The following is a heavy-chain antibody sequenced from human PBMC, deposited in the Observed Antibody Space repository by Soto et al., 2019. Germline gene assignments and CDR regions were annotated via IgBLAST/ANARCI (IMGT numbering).Heavy chain of an antibody. J-gene: IGHJ4*02. V-gene: IGHV4-34*01. Sequence: SETLSLTCAVYGGSFSGYYWTWIRQPPGTGLEWIGEINHSGSTNYNPSLKSRVTISVDASKNQFSLKLTSVTAADTAGYYCARDKITSLFDYWGQGTLVTGSS. D-gene: IGHD1-1*01. CDR1: GGSFSGYY. CDR2: INHSGST. CDR3: ARDKITSLFDY.